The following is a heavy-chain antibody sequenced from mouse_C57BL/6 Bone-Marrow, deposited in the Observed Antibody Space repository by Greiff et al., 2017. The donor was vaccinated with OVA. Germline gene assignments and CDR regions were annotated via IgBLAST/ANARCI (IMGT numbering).Heavy chain of an antibody. J-gene: IGHJ3*01. CDR1: GYSITSGYY. Sequence: EVQLQESGPGLVKPSQSLSLTCSVTGYSITSGYYWNWIRQFPGNKLEWMGYISYDGSNNYNPSLKNRITITRDTSTNQFFLKLNSVTTEDTATYYCARGGITTGFAYWGQGTLVTVSA. V-gene: IGHV3-6*01. D-gene: IGHD1-1*01. CDR3: ARGGITTGFAY. CDR2: ISYDGSN.